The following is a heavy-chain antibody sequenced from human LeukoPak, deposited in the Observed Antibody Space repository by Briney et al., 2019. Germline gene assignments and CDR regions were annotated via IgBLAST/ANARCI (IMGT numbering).Heavy chain of an antibody. J-gene: IGHJ4*02. Sequence: GASVKVSCKASGYTFTGYYMHWVRQAPGQGLEWMGWISPDSGGTNYAQKFQGRVTMTEDTSTDTAYMELSSLRSEDTAVYYCATGLRYFDWLPYDYWGQGTLVTVSS. D-gene: IGHD3-9*01. V-gene: IGHV1-2*02. CDR3: ATGLRYFDWLPYDY. CDR2: ISPDSGGT. CDR1: GYTFTGYY.